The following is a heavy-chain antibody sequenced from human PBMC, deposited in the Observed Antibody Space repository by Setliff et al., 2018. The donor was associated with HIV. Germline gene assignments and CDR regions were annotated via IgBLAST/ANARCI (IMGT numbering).Heavy chain of an antibody. CDR3: ARDSGQSFPTAFDI. D-gene: IGHD1-26*01. CDR2: INHSGST. V-gene: IGHV4-34*01. Sequence: PSETLSLTCAVYGGSFSGYYWSWIRQPPGKGQEWIGEINHSGSTNYNPSLKSRVTISVDTSKNQFSLKLSSVTAADTAVYYCARDSGQSFPTAFDIWGQGTMVTVSS. J-gene: IGHJ3*02. CDR1: GGSFSGYY.